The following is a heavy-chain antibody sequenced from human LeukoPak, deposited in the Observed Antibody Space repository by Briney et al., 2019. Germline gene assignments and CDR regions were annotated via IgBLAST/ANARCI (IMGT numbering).Heavy chain of an antibody. J-gene: IGHJ4*02. D-gene: IGHD1-26*01. Sequence: ASVKVSCKASGYTFTSYGISWVRQAPGQGLEWVGWITTYSGNTNYEQKLQGRVTMTTDTSTSTAYMELRSLRSDDTAVYYCGRGYYSDYWGQGALVTVSS. CDR1: GYTFTSYG. CDR3: GRGYYSDY. CDR2: ITTYSGNT. V-gene: IGHV1-18*01.